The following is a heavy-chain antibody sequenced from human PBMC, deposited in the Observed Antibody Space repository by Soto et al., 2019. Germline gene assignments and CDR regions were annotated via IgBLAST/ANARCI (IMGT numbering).Heavy chain of an antibody. CDR2: TYYRSKWYN. Sequence: PSQTLSLTCAISGDSVSSNSAAWNWIRQSPSRGLEWLGRTYYRSKWYNDYAVSVKSRITINPDTSKNQFSLQLNSVTPEDTAVYYCARDRMGGGYCSSTSCHTTVNSGMDVWGQGTTVTVSS. CDR3: ARDRMGGGYCSSTSCHTTVNSGMDV. CDR1: GDSVSSNSAA. V-gene: IGHV6-1*01. J-gene: IGHJ6*02. D-gene: IGHD2-2*03.